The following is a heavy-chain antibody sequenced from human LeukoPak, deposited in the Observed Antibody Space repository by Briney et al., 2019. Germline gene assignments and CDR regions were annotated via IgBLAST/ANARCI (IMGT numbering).Heavy chain of an antibody. J-gene: IGHJ6*03. CDR1: GGSISSYY. CDR2: IYTSGST. V-gene: IGHV4-4*07. CDR3: ARGVTMVRGVIMGYSYYMDV. Sequence: SETLSLTCTVSGGSISSYYWSWIRQPAGKGLEWIGRIYTSGSTNYNPSLKSRVTMSVDTSKNQFSLKLSSVTAADTAVYYCARGVTMVRGVIMGYSYYMDVWGKGTTVTVSS. D-gene: IGHD3-10*01.